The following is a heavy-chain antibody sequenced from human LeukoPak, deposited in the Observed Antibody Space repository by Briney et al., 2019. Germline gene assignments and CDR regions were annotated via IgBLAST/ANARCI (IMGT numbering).Heavy chain of an antibody. J-gene: IGHJ4*02. Sequence: SETLSLTCAVYGGSFSGYYWSWIRRPPGKGLEWIGEINHSGSTNYNPSLKSRVTISVDTSKNQFSLKLSSVTAADTAVYYCARGPRGYSGYGLLRFDYWGQGTLVSVSS. V-gene: IGHV4-34*01. CDR2: INHSGST. CDR3: ARGPRGYSGYGLLRFDY. CDR1: GGSFSGYY. D-gene: IGHD5-12*01.